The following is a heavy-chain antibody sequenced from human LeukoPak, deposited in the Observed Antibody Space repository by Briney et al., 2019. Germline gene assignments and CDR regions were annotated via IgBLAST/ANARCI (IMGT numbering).Heavy chain of an antibody. CDR1: GGSFSGYY. J-gene: IGHJ4*02. Sequence: KTSETPSLTCAVYGGSFSGYYWSWIRQPPGKGLEWIGEINHSGSTNYNPSLKSRVTISVATSKNQFSLKLSSVTAADTAVYYCASRTYNYYDSSGHYRYWGQGTLVTVSS. CDR2: INHSGST. CDR3: ASRTYNYYDSSGHYRY. D-gene: IGHD3-22*01. V-gene: IGHV4-34*01.